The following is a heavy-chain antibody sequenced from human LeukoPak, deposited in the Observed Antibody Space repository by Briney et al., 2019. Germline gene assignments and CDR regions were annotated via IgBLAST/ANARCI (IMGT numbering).Heavy chain of an antibody. D-gene: IGHD6-13*01. Sequence: PSETLSLTCAVYNGSSSGYYWSWIRQPPGKGLEWIGEINHSGSTHYNPSLKSRVTISVDTSKKQFSLTVRSVTAADTAVYYCARKEGGQLVNTRRWFDPWGQGTLVTVSS. V-gene: IGHV4-34*01. CDR1: NGSSSGYY. CDR2: INHSGST. CDR3: ARKEGGQLVNTRRWFDP. J-gene: IGHJ5*02.